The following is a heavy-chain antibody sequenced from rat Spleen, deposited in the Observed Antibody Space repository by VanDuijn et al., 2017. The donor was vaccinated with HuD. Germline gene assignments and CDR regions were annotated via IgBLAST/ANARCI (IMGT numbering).Heavy chain of an antibody. CDR2: ISYDGSST. CDR1: GFTFSDYN. V-gene: IGHV5-7*01. J-gene: IGHJ3*01. CDR3: ARPGTGSWFAY. D-gene: IGHD5-1*01. Sequence: EVQLVESGGGLVQPGRSLKLSCAASGFTFSDYNMAWVRQAPKKGLEWVATISYDGSSTYYRDSVKGRFTISRDDAESTLYLQMDSLRSEDTATYYCARPGTGSWFAYWGQGTLVTVSS.